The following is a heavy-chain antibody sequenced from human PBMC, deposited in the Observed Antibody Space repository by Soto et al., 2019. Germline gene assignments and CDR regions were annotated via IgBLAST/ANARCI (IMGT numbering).Heavy chain of an antibody. CDR2: IYSGGST. CDR3: VRDPPGIAASGGGG. Sequence: EVQLVESGGGLIQPGGSLRLSCAASGFTVSNNYMRWVRQAPGKGLEWVSLIYSGGSTHYADSVKGRFTISRDNSKNTLYLQMNGLRFEDTAVYYCVRDPPGIAASGGGGWGQCTLVTVSS. V-gene: IGHV3-53*01. D-gene: IGHD6-13*01. CDR1: GFTVSNNY. J-gene: IGHJ1*01.